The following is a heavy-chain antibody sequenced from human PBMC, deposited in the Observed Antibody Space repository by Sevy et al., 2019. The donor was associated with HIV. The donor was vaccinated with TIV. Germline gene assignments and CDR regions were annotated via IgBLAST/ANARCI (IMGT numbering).Heavy chain of an antibody. V-gene: IGHV3-11*01. Sequence: GGSLRLSCAASGLTFSDYYMSWIRQAPGKGLEWVSHISSSGSTIYYADSVKGRFTISRDNAKNSLYLQMNSLRAEDTAVYYCERADTIFGGGGMDYGMDVWGQGTTVTVSS. CDR1: GLTFSDYY. D-gene: IGHD3-3*01. CDR2: ISSSGSTI. CDR3: ERADTIFGGGGMDYGMDV. J-gene: IGHJ6*02.